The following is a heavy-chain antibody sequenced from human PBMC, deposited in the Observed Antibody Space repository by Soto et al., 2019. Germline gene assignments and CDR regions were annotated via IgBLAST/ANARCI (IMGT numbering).Heavy chain of an antibody. CDR1: GGSISSGGYS. V-gene: IGHV4-30-2*01. CDR3: ARAVRRVASYFDY. CDR2: IYHSGST. Sequence: LTCAVSGGSISSGGYSWSWIRQPPGKGLEWIGYIYHSGSTYYNPSLKSRVTISVDRSKNQFSLRLSSVTAADTAVYYCARAVRRVASYFDYWGQGTLVTVSS. J-gene: IGHJ4*02. D-gene: IGHD5-12*01.